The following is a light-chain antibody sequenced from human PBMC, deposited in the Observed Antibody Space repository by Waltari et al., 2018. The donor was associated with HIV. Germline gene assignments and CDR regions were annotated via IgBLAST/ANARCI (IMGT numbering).Light chain of an antibody. CDR3: CSYAGNYSYV. CDR2: DVS. Sequence: QSALTQPRSVSGSPGQSVTISCTGTSSDVGDSTYVSWYRQNPGKVPKLMIYDVSKRPSGVPDRFSASMSGNSASLSISGLQADDEADYFCCSYAGNYSYVFGSGSRVTVL. CDR1: SSDVGDSTY. V-gene: IGLV2-11*01. J-gene: IGLJ1*01.